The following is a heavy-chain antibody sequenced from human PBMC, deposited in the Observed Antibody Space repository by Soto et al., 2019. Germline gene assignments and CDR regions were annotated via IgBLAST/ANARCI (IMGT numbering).Heavy chain of an antibody. V-gene: IGHV4-30-4*01. D-gene: IGHD3-3*01. Sequence: QVHLQESGPGLVEPSQTLSLTCTVSGGSISSSGDCWSLIRQSPGKGLEWVGHIYNLGSTYSKPSRRSRAAISVDTSSNQLALTLSSMDATATAVYDCARGPSADKVDYWGQGTLVTVSS. CDR1: GGSISSSGDC. CDR2: IYNLGST. J-gene: IGHJ4*02. CDR3: ARGPSADKVDY.